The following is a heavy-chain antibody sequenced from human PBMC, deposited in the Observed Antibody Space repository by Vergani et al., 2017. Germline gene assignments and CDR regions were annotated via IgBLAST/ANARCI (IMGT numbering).Heavy chain of an antibody. Sequence: QVQLQESGPGLVKPSQTLSLTCTVSGGSITSHNYYWSWIRQPAGKGLEWVWCIHTSGSTNYNPSLKSRVTMSEDTSKNQFSLNLTSVTAADTAVYFCARGSCLGGSCYKPLFDYWGQGILVTVSS. D-gene: IGHD2-15*01. J-gene: IGHJ4*02. CDR3: ARGSCLGGSCYKPLFDY. CDR2: IHTSGST. V-gene: IGHV4-61*02. CDR1: GGSITSHNYY.